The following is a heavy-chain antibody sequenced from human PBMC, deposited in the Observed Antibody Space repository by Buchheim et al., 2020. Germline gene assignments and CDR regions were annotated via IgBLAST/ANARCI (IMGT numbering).Heavy chain of an antibody. CDR1: GFTFGSYG. D-gene: IGHD2-21*02. J-gene: IGHJ4*02. V-gene: IGHV3-33*01. CDR3: ARGVVDCSGDCPQDF. CDR2: VWYDGSNQ. Sequence: QVQLVESGGGVVQPGRSLRLSCAASGFTFGSYGMHWVRQAPGKGLEWVAVVWYDGSNQYYADSVKGRFTISRDNSKNTLFLQMNSLRAEDTAIYYCARGVVDCSGDCPQDFWGQGTL.